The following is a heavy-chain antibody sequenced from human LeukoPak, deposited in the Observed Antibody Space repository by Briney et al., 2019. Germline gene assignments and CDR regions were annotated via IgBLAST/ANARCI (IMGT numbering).Heavy chain of an antibody. V-gene: IGHV3-23*01. J-gene: IGHJ4*02. CDR3: AKWVDYDVLTGYYVSDY. D-gene: IGHD3-9*01. Sequence: PGASLRLSCAASGFTFRNYAMSWVRQAPGKGLDWVSAITGGGSGIYYADSMKSRFTISRDNSKNTLYLQINSLRAEDTAVYYCAKWVDYDVLTGYYVSDYWGQGTLVTVSS. CDR1: GFTFRNYA. CDR2: ITGGGSGI.